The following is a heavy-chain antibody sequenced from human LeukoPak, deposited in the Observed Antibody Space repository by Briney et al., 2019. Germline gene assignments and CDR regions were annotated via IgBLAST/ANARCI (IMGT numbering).Heavy chain of an antibody. CDR3: ARVSRDYDSSGTRDDY. V-gene: IGHV3-21*01. CDR2: ISSSSSYI. J-gene: IGHJ4*02. D-gene: IGHD3-22*01. Sequence: GGSLRLSCAASGFTFSSYSMDWVRQAPGKGLEWVASISSSSSYIYYADSVKGRFTISRDNAKNSLYLQMNSLRAEDTAVYYCARVSRDYDSSGTRDDYWGQGTLVTVSS. CDR1: GFTFSSYS.